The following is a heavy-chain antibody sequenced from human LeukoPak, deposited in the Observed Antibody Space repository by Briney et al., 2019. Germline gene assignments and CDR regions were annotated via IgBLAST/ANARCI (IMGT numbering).Heavy chain of an antibody. CDR2: IIPILGIA. V-gene: IGHV1-69*04. D-gene: IGHD3-22*01. CDR3: ARGLYYYDSSASMGD. J-gene: IGHJ4*02. Sequence: AASVKVSCKASGGTFSSYAISWVRQALGQGLEWMGRIIPILGIANYAQKFQGRVTITADKSTSTAYMELSSLRSEDTAVYYCARGLYYYDSSASMGDWGQGTLVTVSS. CDR1: GGTFSSYA.